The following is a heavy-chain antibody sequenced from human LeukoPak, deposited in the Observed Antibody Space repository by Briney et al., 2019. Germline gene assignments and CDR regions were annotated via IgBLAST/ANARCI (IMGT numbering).Heavy chain of an antibody. CDR3: ATDLPTTPDYFDY. CDR1: GYGFNRYG. J-gene: IGHJ4*02. CDR2: ISAYNGDT. V-gene: IGHV1-18*01. D-gene: IGHD1-26*01. Sequence: ASVKVSCKASGYGFNRYGITWVRQAPGQGLEWMGWISAYNGDTNYAQKFQGRVTMTTDTSTSTAYMELRSLTSDDTAVYYCATDLPTTPDYFDYWGQGTLVTVSS.